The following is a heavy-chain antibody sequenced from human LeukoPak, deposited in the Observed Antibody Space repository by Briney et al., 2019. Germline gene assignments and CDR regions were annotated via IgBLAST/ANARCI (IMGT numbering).Heavy chain of an antibody. CDR1: GFTFSRYS. D-gene: IGHD1-26*01. CDR3: AKAISVGATTDAAD. V-gene: IGHV3-21*04. J-gene: IGHJ4*02. CDR2: ISISSNYI. Sequence: GGSLRLSCAASGFTFSRYSMNWVRQAPGKGLEWVSSISISSNYIYYADSVKGRFTISRDNAKNSLYLQMNSLRAEDTAVYYCAKAISVGATTDAADWGQGTLVTVSS.